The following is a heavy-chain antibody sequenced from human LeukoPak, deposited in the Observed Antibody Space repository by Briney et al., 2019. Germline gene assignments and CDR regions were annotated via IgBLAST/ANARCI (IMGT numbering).Heavy chain of an antibody. Sequence: PGGSLRLSCAASGFTFSSYAMSWVRQAPGKGLEWASAISGSGDNTYYADSVKGRFTISRDNSKNTLYLQMNSLRAEDTAVYFCAKDGDLGYCSGGSCYSAYWGQGTLATVSS. CDR1: GFTFSSYA. J-gene: IGHJ4*02. CDR2: ISGSGDNT. V-gene: IGHV3-23*01. CDR3: AKDGDLGYCSGGSCYSAY. D-gene: IGHD2-15*01.